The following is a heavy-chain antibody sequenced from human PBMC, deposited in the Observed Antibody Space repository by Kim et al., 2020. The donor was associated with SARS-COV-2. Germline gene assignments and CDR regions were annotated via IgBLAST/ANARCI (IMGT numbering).Heavy chain of an antibody. CDR1: GYTFISYA. D-gene: IGHD6-19*01. V-gene: IGHV1-3*04. J-gene: IGHJ1*01. Sequence: VKVSCKTSGYTFISYAIHWVRQAPGQRLEWMGWINTGNGNTKFSQKFQGRVTFTRDTSASTAYMEMSSLRSEDTAIYYCVKDLTVAGTFSYFHHWGQG. CDR2: INTGNGNT. CDR3: VKDLTVAGTFSYFHH.